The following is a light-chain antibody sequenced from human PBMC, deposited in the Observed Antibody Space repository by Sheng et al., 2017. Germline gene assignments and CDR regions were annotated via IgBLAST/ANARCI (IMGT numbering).Light chain of an antibody. CDR3: QQYASSPLT. J-gene: IGKJ4*01. V-gene: IGKV3-20*01. CDR1: QSVPSSY. CDR2: GAS. Sequence: EFVLTQSPDTLSLSPGERATLSCRASQSVPSSYLAWYQQKPGQALRLLIHGASNRATGIPDRFSGSESGTDFTLTISRLEPEDFAVYYCQQYASSPLTFGGGTKVEI.